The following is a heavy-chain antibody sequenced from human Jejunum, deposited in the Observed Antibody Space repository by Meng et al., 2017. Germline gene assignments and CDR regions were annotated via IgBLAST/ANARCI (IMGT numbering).Heavy chain of an antibody. J-gene: IGHJ5*01. CDR2: IKADGGDK. V-gene: IGHV3-7*01. CDR3: ARGPPSGYGTTWFDY. Sequence: GGSLRLSCAASAFTLSRYWMGWVRQAPGKGLEWVASIKADGGDKYYVDSVRGRFTVSRDNVQSSLFLQINSLRADDTAVYFCARGPPSGYGTTWFDYWGQGTLVTVSS. D-gene: IGHD2-15*01. CDR1: AFTLSRYW.